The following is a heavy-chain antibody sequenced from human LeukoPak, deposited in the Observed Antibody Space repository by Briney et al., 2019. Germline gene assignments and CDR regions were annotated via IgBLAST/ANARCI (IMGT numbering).Heavy chain of an antibody. CDR3: ARAQSRTLYYYDSSGYYYDY. CDR1: GGSISSGGYY. Sequence: SETLSLTCTVSGGSISSGGYYWSWIRQHPGKGLEWIGYIDYSGSTYYNPSLKSLVTISVDTSKNQFSLKLSSVTAADTAVYYCARAQSRTLYYYDSSGYYYDYWGQGTLVTVSS. J-gene: IGHJ4*02. D-gene: IGHD3-22*01. CDR2: IDYSGST. V-gene: IGHV4-31*01.